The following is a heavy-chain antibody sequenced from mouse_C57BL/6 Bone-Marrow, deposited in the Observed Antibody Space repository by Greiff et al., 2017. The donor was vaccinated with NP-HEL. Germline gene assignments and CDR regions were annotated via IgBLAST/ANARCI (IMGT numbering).Heavy chain of an antibody. V-gene: IGHV14-4*01. J-gene: IGHJ4*01. CDR3: TRKGVYDYYAMDY. Sequence: VHVKQSGAELVRPGASVKLSCTASGFNIKDDYMHWVKQRPEQGLEWIGWIDPENGDTEYASKFQGKATITADTSSNTAYLQLSSLTSEDTAVYYCTRKGVYDYYAMDYWGQGTSVTVSS. CDR2: IDPENGDT. CDR1: GFNIKDDY. D-gene: IGHD2-3*01.